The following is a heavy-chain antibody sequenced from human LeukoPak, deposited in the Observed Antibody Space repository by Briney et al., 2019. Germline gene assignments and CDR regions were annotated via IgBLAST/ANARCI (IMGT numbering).Heavy chain of an antibody. Sequence: ASVKVSCKASGYTFTSYYMHWVRQAPGQGLEWMGWMNPNSGNTGYAQKFQGRVTMTRNTSISTAYMELSSLRSEDTAVYYCARGREGGYFSGWLRTKNYYYYMDVWGKGTTVTISS. J-gene: IGHJ6*03. V-gene: IGHV1-8*02. CDR2: MNPNSGNT. D-gene: IGHD2-15*01. CDR1: GYTFTSYY. CDR3: ARGREGGYFSGWLRTKNYYYYMDV.